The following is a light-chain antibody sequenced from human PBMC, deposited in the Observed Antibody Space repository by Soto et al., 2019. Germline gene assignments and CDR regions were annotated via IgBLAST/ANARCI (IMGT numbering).Light chain of an antibody. CDR2: GAS. V-gene: IGKV3-11*01. CDR3: QQRSSWPLT. Sequence: EIVLTQSPATLSLSPGERATLSCRASQSLSKSLVWYQQKLGQAPRLLIDGASNRATGIPARFSGSGSGTDFTLTFSSLEPEDFAVYFFQQRSSWPLTFGGGTKVEIK. CDR1: QSLSKS. J-gene: IGKJ4*02.